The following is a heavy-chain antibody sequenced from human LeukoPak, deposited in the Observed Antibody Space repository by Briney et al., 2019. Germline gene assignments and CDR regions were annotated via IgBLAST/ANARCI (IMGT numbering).Heavy chain of an antibody. CDR1: GGSISSSSYN. Sequence: SETLSLTCTVSGGSISSSSYNWGWIRQPPGKGLEWIGAIHHGGSTYYNPSLKSRVTISVDTSKNQFSLKLNSVTAADTAFDYCARLPFCGTTSCPFDYWGQGTLVTVSS. V-gene: IGHV4-39*01. CDR3: ARLPFCGTTSCPFDY. J-gene: IGHJ4*02. D-gene: IGHD2-2*01. CDR2: IHHGGST.